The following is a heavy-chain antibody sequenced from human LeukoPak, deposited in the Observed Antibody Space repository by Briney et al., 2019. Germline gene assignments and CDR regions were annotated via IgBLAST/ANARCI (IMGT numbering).Heavy chain of an antibody. Sequence: SETLSLTCTVSGGSIISQNYNWAWIRQPPGKGLEWIGTINYSGSTYYNPSLKSRLTISVDTSNNQFSLGLTSVTITDTALYYCARQWELESFNYWGQGTLVSVSS. V-gene: IGHV4-39*01. CDR1: GGSIISQNYN. D-gene: IGHD1-26*01. J-gene: IGHJ4*02. CDR3: ARQWELESFNY. CDR2: INYSGST.